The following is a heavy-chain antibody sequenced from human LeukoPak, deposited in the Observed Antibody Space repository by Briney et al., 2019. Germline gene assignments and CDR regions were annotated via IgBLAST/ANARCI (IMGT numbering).Heavy chain of an antibody. Sequence: PSETLSLTCTVSGGSISSYYWNWIRQPPGKGLEWIGYIYYSGSTYYNPSLKSRVTISVDTSKNQFSLKLSSVTAADTAVYYCARLPVGSSVAGYFDYWGQGTLVTVSS. J-gene: IGHJ4*02. CDR3: ARLPVGSSVAGYFDY. CDR1: GGSISSYY. D-gene: IGHD6-19*01. CDR2: IYYSGST. V-gene: IGHV4-59*08.